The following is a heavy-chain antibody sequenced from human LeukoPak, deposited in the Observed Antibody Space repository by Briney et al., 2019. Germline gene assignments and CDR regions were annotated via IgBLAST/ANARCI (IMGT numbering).Heavy chain of an antibody. CDR3: ARGRDGYNFGYFDL. CDR2: MTPNSGYT. V-gene: IGHV1-8*03. J-gene: IGHJ2*01. D-gene: IGHD5-24*01. Sequence: ASVKVSCKASGYTFTSYDINWVPQATGQGLEWMGWMTPNSGYTGYAQKFQGRGTITRNTSITTAYMELSSLRFEDTAVYYCARGRDGYNFGYFDLWGRGTLVTVSS. CDR1: GYTFTSYD.